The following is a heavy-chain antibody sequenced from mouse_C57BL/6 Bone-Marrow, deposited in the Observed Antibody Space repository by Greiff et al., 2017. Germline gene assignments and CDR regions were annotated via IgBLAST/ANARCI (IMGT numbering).Heavy chain of an antibody. D-gene: IGHD1-1*01. J-gene: IGHJ2*01. CDR1: GFTFSSYG. V-gene: IGHV5-6*01. Sequence: EVKLVESGGDLVKPGGSLKLSCAASGFTFSSYGMSWVRQTPDKRLEWVATISSGGSYTSYPDSVKGRFTISRDNAKNTLYLQMSSLKSEDTAMYYCARYYYGSSPYYFDYWGQGTTLTVSS. CDR2: ISSGGSYT. CDR3: ARYYYGSSPYYFDY.